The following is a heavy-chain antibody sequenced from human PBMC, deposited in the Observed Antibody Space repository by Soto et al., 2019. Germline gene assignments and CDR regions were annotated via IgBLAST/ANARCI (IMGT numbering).Heavy chain of an antibody. Sequence: SETLSLTCAVYGGSFSGYYWSWIRQPPGKGLEWIGEINHSGSTNYNPSLKSRVTISVDTSKNQFSLKLSSVTAADTAVYYCARAPVRIDGGLQLERSGIDYWGQGTLVTVSS. CDR2: INHSGST. J-gene: IGHJ4*02. CDR3: ARAPVRIDGGLQLERSGIDY. D-gene: IGHD1-1*01. CDR1: GGSFSGYY. V-gene: IGHV4-34*01.